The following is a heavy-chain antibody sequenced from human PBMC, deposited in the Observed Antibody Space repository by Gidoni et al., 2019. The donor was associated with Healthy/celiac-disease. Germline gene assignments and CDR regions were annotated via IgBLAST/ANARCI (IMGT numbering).Heavy chain of an antibody. D-gene: IGHD6-13*01. J-gene: IGHJ4*02. CDR1: GGTFSSYA. V-gene: IGHV1-69*01. CDR3: ARGAGYSSSWAPLFDY. CDR2: IIPIVGTA. Sequence: QVQLVQSGAEVKQPGSSVKVSCTASGGTFSSYAISWVRQAPGQGLEWMGGIIPIVGTANYEQKFQGRVTITADESTSTAYMELSSLRSEDTAVYYCARGAGYSSSWAPLFDYWGQGTLVTVSS.